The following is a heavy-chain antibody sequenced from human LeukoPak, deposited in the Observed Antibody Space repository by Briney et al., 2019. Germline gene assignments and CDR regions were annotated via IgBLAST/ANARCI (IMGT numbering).Heavy chain of an antibody. D-gene: IGHD6-13*01. V-gene: IGHV3-23*01. CDR3: AKDRRSWYGVSDFDY. CDR2: ISGSGGSS. Sequence: GGSLRLSCAASGFTFSSYAMSWVRQAPGKGLEWVSGISGSGGSSYNAESVKGRFTISRDNSKNTLYLQMNSLRAEDTAVYYCAKDRRSWYGVSDFDYWGQGTLVTVSS. CDR1: GFTFSSYA. J-gene: IGHJ4*02.